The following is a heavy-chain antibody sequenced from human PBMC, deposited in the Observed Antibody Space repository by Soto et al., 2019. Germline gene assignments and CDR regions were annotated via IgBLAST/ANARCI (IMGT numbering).Heavy chain of an antibody. CDR1: GFTFSSYG. CDR3: ARVQGGSRQYSFDY. V-gene: IGHV3-30*03. D-gene: IGHD3-16*01. CDR2: ISYDGSNK. Sequence: PGGSLRVSCAASGFTFSSYGMHWGRQAPGKGLEWVAVISYDGSNKYYADSVKGRFTISRDNSKNTLYLQMNSLRAEDTAVYYCARVQGGSRQYSFDYWGQGTLVTVST. J-gene: IGHJ4*02.